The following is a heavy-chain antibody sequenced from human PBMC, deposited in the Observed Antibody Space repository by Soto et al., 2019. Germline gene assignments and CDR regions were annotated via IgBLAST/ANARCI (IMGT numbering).Heavy chain of an antibody. CDR1: VFTFSPYG. J-gene: IGHJ4*02. CDR2: ISSSGSII. Sequence: PWWSLRLSCLASVFTFSPYGMNWFRQAPGKGLEWVSYISSSGSIIYYADSVRGRFTVSRDNAKSTLYLEMDGLRDEDTAVYYCARDRSTILGVVTPIDYWGQGTLVTVSS. D-gene: IGHD3-3*01. CDR3: ARDRSTILGVVTPIDY. V-gene: IGHV3-48*02.